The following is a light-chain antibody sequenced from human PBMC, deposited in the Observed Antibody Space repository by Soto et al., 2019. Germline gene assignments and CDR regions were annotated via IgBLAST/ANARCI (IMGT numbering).Light chain of an antibody. J-gene: IGLJ3*02. CDR3: ATWDDSLNAWV. V-gene: IGLV1-44*01. CDR2: SND. CDR1: SSNIGRNT. Sequence: SVLTQPPSASGTPGQRVTISCYGTSSNIGRNTTSWYQHLPGTAPKLLIYSNDQRPSGVPDRFSGSKSGTSASLAISGLQSEDEAHYYCATWDDSLNAWVFGGGTKLTVL.